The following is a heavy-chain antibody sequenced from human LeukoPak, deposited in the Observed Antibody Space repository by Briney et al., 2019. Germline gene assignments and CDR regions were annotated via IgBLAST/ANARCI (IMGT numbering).Heavy chain of an antibody. D-gene: IGHD2-2*01. V-gene: IGHV3-21*01. CDR2: ISSSSSYI. CDR1: GFTFSSYS. CDR3: AREGCSSTSCRYYYYYYMDV. Sequence: GGSLRLSCAASGFTFSSYSMNSVRQAPGKGLEWVSSISSSSSYIYYADSVKGRFTISRDNAKNSLYLQMNSLRAEDTAVYYCAREGCSSTSCRYYYYYYMDVWGKGTTVTVSS. J-gene: IGHJ6*03.